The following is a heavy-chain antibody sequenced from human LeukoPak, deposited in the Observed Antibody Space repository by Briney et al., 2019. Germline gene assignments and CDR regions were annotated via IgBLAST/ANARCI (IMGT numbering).Heavy chain of an antibody. V-gene: IGHV4-34*01. CDR2: INHSGST. J-gene: IGHJ4*02. CDR3: ARNVRDYDFWSGFEYYFDY. CDR1: GGSFSGYY. D-gene: IGHD3-3*01. Sequence: PSETLSLTCAVYGGSFSGYYWSWIRQPPGKGLEWIGEINHSGSTNYNPSLKSRVTISVDTSKDQFSLKLSSVTAADTAVYYCARNVRDYDFWSGFEYYFDYWGQGTLVTVSS.